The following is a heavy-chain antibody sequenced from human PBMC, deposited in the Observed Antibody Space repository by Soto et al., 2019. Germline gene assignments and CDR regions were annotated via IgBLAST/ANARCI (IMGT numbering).Heavy chain of an antibody. CDR2: IIPIFGTA. V-gene: IGHV1-69*14. J-gene: IGHJ2*01. D-gene: IGHD4-17*01. CDR1: GGTFSSYA. CDR3: ASSPPPTVTMYSRYFDL. Sequence: QVQLVQSGAEVKKPGSSVKISCKASGGTFSSYAINWVRQAPGQGLEWMRGIIPIFGTANYAQKFQGRVTITADKSTNTAYIELRSLRSEDTAVYYCASSPPPTVTMYSRYFDLWGRGTLATVSS.